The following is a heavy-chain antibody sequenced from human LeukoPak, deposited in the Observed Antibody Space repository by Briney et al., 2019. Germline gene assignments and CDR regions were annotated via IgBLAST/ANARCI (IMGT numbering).Heavy chain of an antibody. J-gene: IGHJ4*02. V-gene: IGHV3-23*01. CDR3: ARAHPGNYYDRSGYDY. CDR1: GFTFSSYA. D-gene: IGHD3-22*01. Sequence: GGSLRLSCAGSGFTFSSYAMSWVRQAPGKGLEWVSAISHSSSGTYYVDSVKGRFTISRDNSQNTLYLQMNSLRAEDTALYYCARAHPGNYYDRSGYDYWGQGTLVTVSS. CDR2: ISHSSSGT.